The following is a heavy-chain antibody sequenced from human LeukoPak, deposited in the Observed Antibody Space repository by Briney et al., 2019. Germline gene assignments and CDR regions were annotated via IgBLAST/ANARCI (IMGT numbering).Heavy chain of an antibody. D-gene: IGHD3-22*01. CDR3: AKDGRGYYDSSGYSVDY. J-gene: IGHJ4*02. Sequence: GGPLRLSCAASGFTFSSYSMNWVRQAPGKGLEWVSSISSSSSYIYYADSVKGRFTISSDNSKNTLYLQMSSLRAEDTAVYYCAKDGRGYYDSSGYSVDYWGQGTLVTVSS. CDR2: ISSSSSYI. CDR1: GFTFSSYS. V-gene: IGHV3-21*04.